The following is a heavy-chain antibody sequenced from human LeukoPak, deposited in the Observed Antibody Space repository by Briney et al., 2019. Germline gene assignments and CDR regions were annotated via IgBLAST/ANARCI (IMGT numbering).Heavy chain of an antibody. D-gene: IGHD7-27*01. CDR2: IWYDGSNK. CDR3: AKARAWGELSLMDY. V-gene: IGHV3-33*06. Sequence: PGRSLRLSCAASGFTFSSYGMHWFRQAPGKGLEWVAVIWYDGSNKYYADSVKGRFTISRDNSKNTLYLQMNSLRAEDTAVYYCAKARAWGELSLMDYWGQGTLVTVSS. J-gene: IGHJ4*02. CDR1: GFTFSSYG.